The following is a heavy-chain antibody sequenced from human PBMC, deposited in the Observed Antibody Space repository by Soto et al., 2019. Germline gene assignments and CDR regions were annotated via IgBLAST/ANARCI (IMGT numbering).Heavy chain of an antibody. D-gene: IGHD6-25*01. CDR3: ARGLAASLFDY. V-gene: IGHV1-69*05. Sequence: GASVKVSCRAPGGTVRSSVISWVRQAPGQGLEWRGGIIPIFGTANYAQKFQGRVTMTRDTSTSTVYMELSSLRSVDRAVYYCARGLAASLFDYWGQGTLVTVPS. CDR1: GGTVRSSV. CDR2: IIPIFGTA. J-gene: IGHJ4*02.